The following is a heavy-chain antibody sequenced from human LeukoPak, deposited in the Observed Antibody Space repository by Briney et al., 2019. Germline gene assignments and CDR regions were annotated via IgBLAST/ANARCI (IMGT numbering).Heavy chain of an antibody. V-gene: IGHV1-2*02. CDR1: GYTFTGYY. J-gene: IGHJ4*02. D-gene: IGHD6-13*01. CDR2: INPNSGGT. CDR3: ARIIAAAALDFDY. Sequence: ASVKVSCKASGYTFTGYYMHWVRQAPGQGLEWMGWINPNSGGTNYARKFQGRVTMTRDTSISTAYMELSRLRSDDTAVYYCARIIAAAALDFDYWGQGTLVTVSS.